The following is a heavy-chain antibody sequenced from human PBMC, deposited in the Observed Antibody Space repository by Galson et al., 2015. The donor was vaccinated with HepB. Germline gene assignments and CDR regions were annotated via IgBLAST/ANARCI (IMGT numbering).Heavy chain of an antibody. Sequence: SVKVSCKVSGTTFSSHTFNWVRQAPGQGLEWMGRVVPILGTSNYAKRFQGRVTFTADKSTTTAYMELSSLRSEDTAVYYCARALTSVNEFDIWGQGTMITVPS. J-gene: IGHJ3*02. CDR1: GTTFSSHT. CDR3: ARALTSVNEFDI. CDR2: VVPILGTS. D-gene: IGHD4-17*01. V-gene: IGHV1-69*08.